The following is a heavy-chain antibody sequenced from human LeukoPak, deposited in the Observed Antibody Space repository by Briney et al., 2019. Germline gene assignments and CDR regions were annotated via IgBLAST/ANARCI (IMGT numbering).Heavy chain of an antibody. CDR1: GFTFSSYW. CDR2: IKQDGSEK. Sequence: PGGSLRLSCAASGFTFSSYWMSWVRQAPGKGLEWVANIKQDGSEKYYVDSVKGRFTISRDNAKNSLYLQMNSLRAEDTAVYYCASTITPYYFDYWGQGTLVTVSS. J-gene: IGHJ4*02. V-gene: IGHV3-7*01. CDR3: ASTITPYYFDY. D-gene: IGHD5-12*01.